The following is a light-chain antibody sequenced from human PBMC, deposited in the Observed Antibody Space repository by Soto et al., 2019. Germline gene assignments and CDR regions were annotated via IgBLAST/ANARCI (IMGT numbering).Light chain of an antibody. Sequence: QSALTQPRSVSGSPGQSVTISCTGTSSDVGGYNYVSWYQQHPGKAPKLMIYDVSKRPSGVPDRFSGSKSGNTASLTISGLQADDEADYYCCSYAGRVYVFVTGTKLTVL. CDR3: CSYAGRVYV. V-gene: IGLV2-11*01. CDR2: DVS. CDR1: SSDVGGYNY. J-gene: IGLJ1*01.